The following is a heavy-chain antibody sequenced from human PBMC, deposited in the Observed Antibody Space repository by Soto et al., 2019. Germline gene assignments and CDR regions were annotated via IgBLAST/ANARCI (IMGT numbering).Heavy chain of an antibody. CDR3: ARLVNIFDFDY. D-gene: IGHD2-21*01. CDR1: GYSFTNYW. J-gene: IGHJ4*02. CDR2: IYVGDSDT. V-gene: IGHV5-51*01. Sequence: GVSLMISCKGSGYSFTNYWIGWVRQMPGKGLEWMGIIYVGDSDTRYSPSFQGQVTISADKSISTAYLQWSSLRASDTAMYYCARLVNIFDFDYWGQGTLVTVSS.